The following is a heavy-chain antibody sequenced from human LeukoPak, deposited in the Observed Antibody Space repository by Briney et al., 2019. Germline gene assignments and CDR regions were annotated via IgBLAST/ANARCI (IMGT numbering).Heavy chain of an antibody. CDR1: GFPFSNYW. D-gene: IGHD4-17*01. J-gene: IGHJ4*02. Sequence: GGSLRLSCAASGFPFSNYWMHWVRQAPGEGLVWVSRINSDGTTTNYADSVKGRFTISRDNAKNTLYLQMNSLRAEDTAVYYCTTGVSGATLHDSWGQGTLVTVSS. CDR3: TTGVSGATLHDS. CDR2: INSDGTTT. V-gene: IGHV3-74*01.